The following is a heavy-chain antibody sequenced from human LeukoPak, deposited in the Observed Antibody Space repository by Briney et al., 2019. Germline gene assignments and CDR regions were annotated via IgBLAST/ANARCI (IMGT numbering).Heavy chain of an antibody. D-gene: IGHD7-27*01. V-gene: IGHV1-2*04. CDR2: INPNSGGT. CDR3: ARPSTGDEVSGFDY. CDR1: GYTFTGYY. Sequence: ASVKVSCKASGYTFTGYYMHWVRQAPGQGLEWMGWINPNSGGTNYAQKFQGWVTMTRDTSISTAYMELSRLRSDDTAVYYCARPSTGDEVSGFDYWGQGTLVTVSS. J-gene: IGHJ4*02.